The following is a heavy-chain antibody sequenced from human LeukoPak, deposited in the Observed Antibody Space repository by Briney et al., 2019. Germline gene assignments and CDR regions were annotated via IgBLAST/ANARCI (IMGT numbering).Heavy chain of an antibody. CDR1: GFTFSDYY. D-gene: IGHD5-18*01. CDR2: ISSSSSYI. V-gene: IGHV3-11*06. Sequence: KAEGSLRLSCVASGFTFSDYYMSWIRQAPGKGLEWVSYISSSSSYIYYADSVKGRFTISRDNAKNSLYLQMNSLRAEDTAVYYCASMDTAMVTYDYWGQGTLVTVSS. J-gene: IGHJ4*02. CDR3: ASMDTAMVTYDY.